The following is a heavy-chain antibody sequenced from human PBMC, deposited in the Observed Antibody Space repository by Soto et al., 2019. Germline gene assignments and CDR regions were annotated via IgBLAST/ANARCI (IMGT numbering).Heavy chain of an antibody. CDR1: GFTFSSYA. J-gene: IGHJ4*02. CDR2: ISGSGGST. V-gene: IGHV3-23*01. Sequence: EVQLLESGGGLVQPGGSLRLSCAASGFTFSSYAMSWVRQAPGKGLEWVSAISGSGGSTYYADSVKGRFTISRDNSENTLYLQMNSLRAEDTAVYYCAKDGNGYYYFDYWGQGTLVTVSS. D-gene: IGHD3-3*01. CDR3: AKDGNGYYYFDY.